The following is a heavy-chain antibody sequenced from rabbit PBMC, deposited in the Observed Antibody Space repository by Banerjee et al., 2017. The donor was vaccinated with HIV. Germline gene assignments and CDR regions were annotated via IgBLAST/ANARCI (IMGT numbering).Heavy chain of an antibody. Sequence: QSLEESGGDLVKPGASLTLTCKASGFTLSSSYWIWWVRQAPGQGLEWIAGIYTGDGNTFYASWAKGRFSISKTSSSVDLKMTSLTAADTATYFCASYADYCASNLWGQGTLVTVS. V-gene: IGHV1S40*01. D-gene: IGHD2-1*01. CDR3: ASYADYCASNL. CDR1: GFTLSSSYW. CDR2: IYTGDGNT. J-gene: IGHJ3*01.